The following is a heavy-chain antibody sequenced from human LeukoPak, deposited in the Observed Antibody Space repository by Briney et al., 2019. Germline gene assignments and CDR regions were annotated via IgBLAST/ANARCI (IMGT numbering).Heavy chain of an antibody. CDR1: GGTFSSYA. J-gene: IGHJ6*02. CDR2: IIPILGIA. D-gene: IGHD6-19*01. V-gene: IGHV1-69*04. CDR3: AFFEYQWPVDYYYYYGMDV. Sequence: ASVKVSCKASGGTFSSYAISWVRQAPGQGLEWMGRIIPILGIANYAQKFRGRVTITADKSTSTAYMELSSLRSEDKAVYYCAFFEYQWPVDYYYYYGMDVWGQGTTVTVSS.